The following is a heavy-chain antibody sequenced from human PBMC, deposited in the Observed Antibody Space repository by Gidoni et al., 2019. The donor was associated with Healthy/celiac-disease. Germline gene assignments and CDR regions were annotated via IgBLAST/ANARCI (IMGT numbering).Heavy chain of an antibody. CDR2: INHSGST. D-gene: IGHD3-3*01. V-gene: IGHV4-34*01. CDR1: GGSFSGYY. J-gene: IGHJ3*02. Sequence: QVQLQQWGAGLLKPSETLSLTCAVYGGSFSGYYWSWIRPPPGKGLEWIGEINHSGSTNYNPSLKSRVTISVDTSKNQFSLKLSSVTAADTAVYYCARGHGITIFGVGDDAFDIWGQGTMVTVSS. CDR3: ARGHGITIFGVGDDAFDI.